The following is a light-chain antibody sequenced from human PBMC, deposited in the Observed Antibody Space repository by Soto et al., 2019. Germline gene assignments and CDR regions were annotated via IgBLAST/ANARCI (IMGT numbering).Light chain of an antibody. CDR2: GTS. V-gene: IGKV3-20*01. CDR3: QQYDSSLWT. CDR1: QSVSSTY. J-gene: IGKJ1*01. Sequence: EIVLTQSPGTLSLSPGERATLSCRASQSVSSTYLAWYQQKPGQAPRLLIYGTSGRATGIPDRFSGSGSGTDFTLTISRLEPEDFAVYYCQQYDSSLWTFGQGTKVEI.